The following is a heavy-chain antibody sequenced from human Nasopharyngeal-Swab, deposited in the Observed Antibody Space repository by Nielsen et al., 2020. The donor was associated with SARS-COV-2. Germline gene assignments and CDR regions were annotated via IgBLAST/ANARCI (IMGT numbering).Heavy chain of an antibody. CDR1: GFTFHDYA. CDR3: ARDRDVDFLDS. J-gene: IGHJ5*01. Sequence: GESLKISCAASGFTFHDYALSWVRQVPGKGLEWVSRITWNGDSTGYVDSVKGRFTISRDNANNSLFLQMNSLRAEDTAIYYCARDRDVDFLDSWGQGTLVTVSS. D-gene: IGHD5-24*01. CDR2: ITWNGDST. V-gene: IGHV3-20*04.